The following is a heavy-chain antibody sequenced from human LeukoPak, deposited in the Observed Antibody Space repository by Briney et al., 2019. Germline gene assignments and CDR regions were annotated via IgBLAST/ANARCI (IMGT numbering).Heavy chain of an antibody. CDR1: GGSISSGGYY. CDR2: IYYSGST. CDR3: ARSLGTLAKPQDYFDY. Sequence: SETLSLTCTVSGGSISSGGYYWSWIRQHPGKGLEWIGYIYYSGSTYYNPSLKSRVTISVDMSKNQFSLKLSSVTAADTAVYYCARSLGTLAKPQDYFDYWGQGTLVTVSS. D-gene: IGHD1-1*01. V-gene: IGHV4-31*03. J-gene: IGHJ4*02.